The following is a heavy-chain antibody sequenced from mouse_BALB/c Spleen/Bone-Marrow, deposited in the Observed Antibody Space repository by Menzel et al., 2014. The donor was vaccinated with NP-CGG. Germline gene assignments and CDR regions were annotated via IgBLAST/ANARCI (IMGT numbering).Heavy chain of an antibody. J-gene: IGHJ2*01. V-gene: IGHV1-80*01. CDR3: ARGGISVDY. CDR2: IYPGDNDT. CDR1: GYAFSSYW. Sequence: QVQLKHSGAELVRPGSSVKISCKASGYAFSSYWMNWVKQRPGQGLEWIGQIYPGDNDTDYNGKFKGKATLTADKSSNTAYMQLTSLTSEDSAVYFCARGGISVDYWGQGTTLTVSS.